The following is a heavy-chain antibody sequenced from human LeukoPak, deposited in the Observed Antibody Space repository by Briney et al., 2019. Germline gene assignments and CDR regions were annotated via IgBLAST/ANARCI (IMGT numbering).Heavy chain of an antibody. V-gene: IGHV3-30*03. Sequence: GGSLRLSCAASGFTFSNYGMHWVRQAPGKGLEWVAVISYDGSNKYYADSVKGRFAISRDNSKNTLYLQMNSLRVDDTAVYYCARGVKPGASSFAYWGQGTLVTVSS. D-gene: IGHD2-2*01. CDR2: ISYDGSNK. CDR3: ARGVKPGASSFAY. CDR1: GFTFSNYG. J-gene: IGHJ4*02.